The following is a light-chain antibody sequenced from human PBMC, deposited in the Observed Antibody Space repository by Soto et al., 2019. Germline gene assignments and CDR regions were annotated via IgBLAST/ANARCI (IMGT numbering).Light chain of an antibody. V-gene: IGKV1-5*03. J-gene: IGKJ1*01. CDR2: KAS. Sequence: DIPMTQSPSTLSASVGDRVTITCRASQYISSWLAWYQQKPGKAPKLLIYKASSFESGVPSRFSGSGSGTEFTLTISSQQTDDFATYYCQQYNSQRTFGKGTNVEI. CDR3: QQYNSQRT. CDR1: QYISSW.